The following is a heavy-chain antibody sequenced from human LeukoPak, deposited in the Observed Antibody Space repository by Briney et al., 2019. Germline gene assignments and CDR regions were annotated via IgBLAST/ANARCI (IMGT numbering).Heavy chain of an antibody. CDR1: GFTFSSYA. Sequence: GGSLRLSCAASGFTFSSYAVHWVRQAPGKGLEWVAVRSYDGRNKYYADSVRGRFTISRDNSKNTLYLQINSLRLEDTAVYYCATDRATQYFDYWGQGTLVSVSS. J-gene: IGHJ4*02. CDR2: RSYDGRNK. CDR3: ATDRATQYFDY. V-gene: IGHV3-30*04. D-gene: IGHD2-15*01.